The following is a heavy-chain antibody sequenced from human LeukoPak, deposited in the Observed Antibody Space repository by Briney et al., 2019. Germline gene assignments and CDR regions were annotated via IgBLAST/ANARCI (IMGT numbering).Heavy chain of an antibody. D-gene: IGHD7-27*01. CDR1: GGTFSSYA. Sequence: ASVKVSCKASGGTFSSYAISWVRQAPGQGLEWMGGIIPIFGTANYAQEFQGRVTITTDESTSTAYMELSSLRSEDTAVYYCARDTGEPTYYYYMDVWGKGTTATVSS. CDR2: IIPIFGTA. J-gene: IGHJ6*03. V-gene: IGHV1-69*05. CDR3: ARDTGEPTYYYYMDV.